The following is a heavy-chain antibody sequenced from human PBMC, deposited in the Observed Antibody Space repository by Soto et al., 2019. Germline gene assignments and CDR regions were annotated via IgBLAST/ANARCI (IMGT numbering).Heavy chain of an antibody. V-gene: IGHV3-30*18. D-gene: IGHD3-3*01. CDR2: ISYDGSNK. Sequence: QVQLVESGGGVVQPGRSLRLSCAASGFTFSSYGMHWVRQAPGKGLEWVAVISYDGSNKYYADSVKGRFTISRDNSKNQLYLQMNRLRAEDTAVYYCAKVKSSLRFLEWLSDTRRTIDYWGQGTLVTVS. CDR3: AKVKSSLRFLEWLSDTRRTIDY. CDR1: GFTFSSYG. J-gene: IGHJ4*02.